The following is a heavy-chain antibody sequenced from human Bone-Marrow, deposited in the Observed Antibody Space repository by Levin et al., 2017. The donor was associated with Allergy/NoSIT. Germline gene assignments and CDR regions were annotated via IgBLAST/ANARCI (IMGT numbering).Heavy chain of an antibody. J-gene: IGHJ4*02. D-gene: IGHD3-22*01. V-gene: IGHV4-59*01. Sequence: PSETLSLTCSVSGGSINGYYWSWIRHPPGKGLEWIGNIYYMGRPNYNPSLKSRVTISVDTSKNQFSLRLSSVTADDTAMYFCARGDYLDSISYYEDSWGQGTLVTVSS. CDR1: GGSINGYY. CDR2: IYYMGRP. CDR3: ARGDYLDSISYYEDS.